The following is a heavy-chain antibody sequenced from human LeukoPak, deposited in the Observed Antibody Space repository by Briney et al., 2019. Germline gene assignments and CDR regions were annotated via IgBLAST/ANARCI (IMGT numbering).Heavy chain of an antibody. Sequence: GGSLRLSCAASGFTFNSYAMSWVRQAPGKGLEWVSAISARGGTTYYADSVKGRFTISRDNAKNSLYLQMNSLRAEDTAVYYCARGTRDPIAAVGRGGGYWGQGTLVTVSS. CDR2: ISARGGTT. CDR1: GFTFNSYA. J-gene: IGHJ4*02. D-gene: IGHD6-13*01. CDR3: ARGTRDPIAAVGRGGGY. V-gene: IGHV3-23*01.